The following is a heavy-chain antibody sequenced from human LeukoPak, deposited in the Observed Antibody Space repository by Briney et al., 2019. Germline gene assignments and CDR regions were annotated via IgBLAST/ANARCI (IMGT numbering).Heavy chain of an antibody. V-gene: IGHV1-3*01. D-gene: IGHD1-26*01. CDR3: ARDSGSGNNDY. CDR2: ISAGNGNT. J-gene: IGHJ4*02. CDR1: GYTFTSYA. Sequence: ASVKVSCKTSGYTFTSYAIHWVRQAPGQRLGWMGWISAGNGNTKYSQNFQGRVTFISNTSATTAFMELSSLRSEDAAVYYCARDSGSGNNDYWGQGTLVTVSS.